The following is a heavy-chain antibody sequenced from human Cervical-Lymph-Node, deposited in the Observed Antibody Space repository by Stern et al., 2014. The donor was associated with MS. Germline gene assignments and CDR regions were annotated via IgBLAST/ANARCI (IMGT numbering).Heavy chain of an antibody. Sequence: QDQLVQSGAEVKKPGSSVKVSCKASGGTFSSYAISWVRQAPGQGLECIPATPPIFGTANYAQKFQGRVTITADESTSTAYMELSSLRSEDTAVYYCASAYCGGDCPDWYFDLWGRGTLVTVSS. J-gene: IGHJ2*01. V-gene: IGHV1-69*12. CDR2: TPPIFGTA. CDR1: GGTFSSYA. D-gene: IGHD2-21*02. CDR3: ASAYCGGDCPDWYFDL.